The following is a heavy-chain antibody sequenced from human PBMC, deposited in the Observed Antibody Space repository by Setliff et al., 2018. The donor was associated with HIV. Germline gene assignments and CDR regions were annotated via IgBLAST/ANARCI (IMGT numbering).Heavy chain of an antibody. Sequence: SETLSLTCSVSGDSISSGSYYWSWIRLPAGKGLEWIGQIHTTGSTNYNPSLKSRVTISIDTSKNQFSLKLTSVTAADSATYYCARWVYNSAWSLDYWGQGTLVTVSS. V-gene: IGHV4-61*09. CDR2: IHTTGST. CDR3: ARWVYNSAWSLDY. J-gene: IGHJ4*02. D-gene: IGHD6-19*01. CDR1: GDSISSGSYY.